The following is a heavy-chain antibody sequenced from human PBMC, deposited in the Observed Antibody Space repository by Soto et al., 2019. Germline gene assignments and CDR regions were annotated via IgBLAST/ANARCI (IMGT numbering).Heavy chain of an antibody. D-gene: IGHD3-10*01. J-gene: IGHJ4*02. CDR3: ARAGFVLLWFGETPGYYFDY. Sequence: GGSLRLSCAASGFTFSSYSMNWVRQAPGKGLEWVSSISSSSSYIYYADSVKGRFTISRDNAKNSLYLQMNSLRAEDTAVYYCARAGFVLLWFGETPGYYFDYWGQGTLVTVSS. V-gene: IGHV3-21*01. CDR1: GFTFSSYS. CDR2: ISSSSSYI.